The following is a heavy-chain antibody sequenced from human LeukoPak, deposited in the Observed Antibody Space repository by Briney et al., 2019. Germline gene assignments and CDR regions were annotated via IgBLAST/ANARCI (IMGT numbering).Heavy chain of an antibody. Sequence: GGSLRLSSAASGFTFSSYAMYWVRQAPGKGLECVSAVTGNGDTTYYADSVKGRLTISRDNSKNTLSLQMNSLRDDDTALYYCAKGGCSSGCSGNLWGQGTLVTVSA. CDR2: VTGNGDTT. J-gene: IGHJ4*02. D-gene: IGHD6-19*01. CDR1: GFTFSSYA. CDR3: AKGGCSSGCSGNL. V-gene: IGHV3-23*01.